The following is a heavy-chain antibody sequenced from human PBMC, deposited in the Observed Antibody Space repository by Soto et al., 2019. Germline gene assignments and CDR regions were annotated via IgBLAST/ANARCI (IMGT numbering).Heavy chain of an antibody. V-gene: IGHV3-30-3*01. D-gene: IGHD3-22*01. CDR2: ISYDGSNK. CDR3: ASRNLWYYDSSGYSTAPGY. CDR1: GFTFSSYA. J-gene: IGHJ4*02. Sequence: GGSLRLSCAASGFTFSSYAMHWVRQAPGKGLEWVAVISYDGSNKYYADSVKGRFTISRDNSKNTLYLQMNSLRAEDTAVYYCASRNLWYYDSSGYSTAPGYWGQGTLVTVSS.